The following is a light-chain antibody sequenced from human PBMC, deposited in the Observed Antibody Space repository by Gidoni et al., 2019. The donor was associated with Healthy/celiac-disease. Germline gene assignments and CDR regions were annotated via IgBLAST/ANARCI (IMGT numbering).Light chain of an antibody. J-gene: IGKJ4*01. Sequence: EIVLTQSPATLSLSPGERAPLSCRASQSVSSYLAWYQQKPGQAPRLLIYDASNRATGIPARFSGSGPGTDFTLTISSLEPEDFAVYYCQQRSNWSLTFGGGTKVEIK. V-gene: IGKV3D-11*02. CDR2: DAS. CDR3: QQRSNWSLT. CDR1: QSVSSY.